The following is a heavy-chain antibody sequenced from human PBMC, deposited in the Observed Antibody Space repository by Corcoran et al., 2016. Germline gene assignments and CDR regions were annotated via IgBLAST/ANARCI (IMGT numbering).Heavy chain of an antibody. V-gene: IGHV1-18*01. CDR1: GYTFTSYG. CDR2: ISAYNGNT. Sequence: QVQLVQSGAEVKKPGASVKVSCKASGYTFTSYGISWVRQAPGQGLEWMGWISAYNGNTNYAQKLQGRVTMTTDISTSTAYMELRSLRSDATAVYYCARDRGTMVRAGWFDPWGQGTLVTVSS. CDR3: ARDRGTMVRAGWFDP. J-gene: IGHJ5*02. D-gene: IGHD3-10*01.